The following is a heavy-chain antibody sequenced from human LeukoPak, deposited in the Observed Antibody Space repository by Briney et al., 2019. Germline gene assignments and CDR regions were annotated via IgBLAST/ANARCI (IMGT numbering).Heavy chain of an antibody. V-gene: IGHV4-39*07. CDR3: ARGPDDYFDY. Sequence: TSETLSLTCTVSGGSISSSSYYWGWIRQPPGKGLEWIGSIYYSGSTYYNPSLKSRVTISVDTSKNQFSLKLSSVTAADTAVYYCARGPDDYFDYWGQGTLVTVSS. J-gene: IGHJ4*02. CDR2: IYYSGST. CDR1: GGSISSSSYY.